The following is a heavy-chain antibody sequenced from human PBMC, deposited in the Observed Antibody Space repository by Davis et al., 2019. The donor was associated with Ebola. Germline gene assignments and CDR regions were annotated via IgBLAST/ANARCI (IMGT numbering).Heavy chain of an antibody. CDR2: IDGSDYE. V-gene: IGHV3-23*01. J-gene: IGHJ4*02. CDR3: ARGIFGSGWPN. CDR1: GFTFSSSA. D-gene: IGHD6-19*01. Sequence: GESLKISCATSGFTFSSSAFNWVRHAPGKGLEWVSGIDGSDYEDYADSVRGRFTISRDNSKNTLYLQMSSLRADDTATYYCARGIFGSGWPNWGQGTLVTVSS.